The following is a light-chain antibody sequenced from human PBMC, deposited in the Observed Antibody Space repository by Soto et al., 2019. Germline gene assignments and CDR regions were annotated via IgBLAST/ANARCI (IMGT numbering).Light chain of an antibody. Sequence: QSALTQPPSASGSPGQSVTISCTGTSTDVGGYKFVSWYQHHPGKAPKLIIYEVSKRPSGVPDRFSGSKTGNTASLTVSGLQAEDEADYYCNSYAGSNKVIFGGGTKLTVL. V-gene: IGLV2-8*01. CDR2: EVS. J-gene: IGLJ2*01. CDR1: STDVGGYKF. CDR3: NSYAGSNKVI.